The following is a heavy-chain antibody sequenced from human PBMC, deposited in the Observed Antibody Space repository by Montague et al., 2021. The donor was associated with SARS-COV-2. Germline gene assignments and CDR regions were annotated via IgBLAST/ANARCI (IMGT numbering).Heavy chain of an antibody. CDR2: IYYTGSA. J-gene: IGHJ4*02. CDR1: GDSISSYY. Sequence: SETLSLTCSASGDSISSYYWSWIRQSPGRGLDWIGHIYYTGSAKYNPSLKSRVSISVDTSRRQFSLNLKSVTAADTAVYARAQTTCFIANCVNYFDYWGQGAQVTVSS. CDR3: AQTTCFIANCVNYFDY. V-gene: IGHV4-59*01. D-gene: IGHD1-1*01.